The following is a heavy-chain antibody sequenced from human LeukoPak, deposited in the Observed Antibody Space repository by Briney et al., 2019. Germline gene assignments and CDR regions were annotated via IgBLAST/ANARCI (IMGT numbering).Heavy chain of an antibody. CDR3: AREGGDIVVVVAATGNNWFDP. V-gene: IGHV1-69*13. D-gene: IGHD2-15*01. Sequence: ASMKVSCKASGGTFSSYAISWVRQAPGQGLEWMGGIIPIFGTANYAQKFQGRVTITADESTSTAYMELSSLRSEDTAVYYCAREGGDIVVVVAATGNNWFDPWGQGTLVTVSS. CDR1: GGTFSSYA. J-gene: IGHJ5*02. CDR2: IIPIFGTA.